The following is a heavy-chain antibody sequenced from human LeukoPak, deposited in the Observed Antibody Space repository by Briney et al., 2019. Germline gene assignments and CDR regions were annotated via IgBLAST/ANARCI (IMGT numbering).Heavy chain of an antibody. Sequence: ASVKVSCKASGGTFSSYVISWVRQAPGQGLEWMGRIIPILGIANYAQKFQGRVTITADKSTSTAYMELSSLRSEDTAVYYCVAGGVMGFSFDYWGQGTLVTVSS. CDR1: GGTFSSYV. J-gene: IGHJ4*02. D-gene: IGHD3-16*01. CDR3: VAGGVMGFSFDY. CDR2: IIPILGIA. V-gene: IGHV1-69*04.